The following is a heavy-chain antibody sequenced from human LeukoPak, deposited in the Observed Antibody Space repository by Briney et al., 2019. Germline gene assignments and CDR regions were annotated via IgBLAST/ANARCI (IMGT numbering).Heavy chain of an antibody. CDR2: ISWNSGSI. CDR3: AKVGLGSIAAQNRYYYYYYMDV. D-gene: IGHD6-6*01. J-gene: IGHJ6*03. Sequence: GRSLRLSCAASGFTFDDYAMHWVRQAPGKGLEWVSGISWNSGSIGYADSVKGRFIISRDNAKNSLYLQMNSLRAEDTAVYYCAKVGLGSIAAQNRYYYYYYMDVWGKGTTVTVSS. CDR1: GFTFDDYA. V-gene: IGHV3-9*01.